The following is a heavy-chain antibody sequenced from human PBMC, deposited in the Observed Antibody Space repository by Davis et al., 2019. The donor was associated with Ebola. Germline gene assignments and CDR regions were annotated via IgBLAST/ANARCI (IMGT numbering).Heavy chain of an antibody. Sequence: MPSETLSLTCAVSGGSISSSNWWSWVRQPPGKGLEWIGEIYHSGSTNYNPSLKSRVTISVDKSKNQFSLKLSSVTAADTAVYYCARAGGYSYGFDYWGQGTPVTVSS. CDR1: GGSISSSNW. D-gene: IGHD5-18*01. V-gene: IGHV4-4*02. CDR2: IYHSGST. J-gene: IGHJ4*02. CDR3: ARAGGYSYGFDY.